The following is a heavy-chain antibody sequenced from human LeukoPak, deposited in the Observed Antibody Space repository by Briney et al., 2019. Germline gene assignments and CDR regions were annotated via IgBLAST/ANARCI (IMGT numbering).Heavy chain of an antibody. J-gene: IGHJ4*02. CDR1: GFTFSSYS. D-gene: IGHD6-19*01. Sequence: TGGSLRLSCAASGFTFSSYSMTWVRQAPGKGLEWVSYISSSSSTIYYADSVKGRFTISRDNAKNSLYLQMNSLRAEDTAVYYCAGIAVLDYWGQGTLVTVSS. V-gene: IGHV3-48*01. CDR2: ISSSSSTI. CDR3: AGIAVLDY.